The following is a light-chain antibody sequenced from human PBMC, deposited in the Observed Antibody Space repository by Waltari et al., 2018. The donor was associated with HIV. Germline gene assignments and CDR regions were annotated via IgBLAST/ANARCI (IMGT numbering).Light chain of an antibody. V-gene: IGLV1-44*01. J-gene: IGLJ3*02. Sequence: QSVLTQPPSASGTPGQRVTISCSGRSSGVASNTFTWSQQLPGTAPKLLIDSSDQRPSGVPDRFSGSKSGTSASLAISGLQSEDEADYYCATWDDSLNGWVFGGGTKLTVL. CDR1: SSGVASNT. CDR3: ATWDDSLNGWV. CDR2: SSD.